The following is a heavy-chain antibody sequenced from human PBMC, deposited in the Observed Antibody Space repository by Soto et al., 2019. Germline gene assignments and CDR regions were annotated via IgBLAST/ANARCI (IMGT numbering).Heavy chain of an antibody. J-gene: IGHJ6*03. Sequence: QVQLQQWGAGLLKPSETLSLTCAVYGGSFSGYQWTWIRQTPGKGLEWIGEINDSGNINYNPSLKSRVSILVDTAKKQFSLTLLSVTAAAPAVYYCARGLILWCGELSRPGGYYYYMDVWGKGTTVTVSS. V-gene: IGHV4-34*01. CDR1: GGSFSGYQ. CDR2: INDSGNI. CDR3: ARGLILWCGELSRPGGYYYYMDV. D-gene: IGHD3-10*01.